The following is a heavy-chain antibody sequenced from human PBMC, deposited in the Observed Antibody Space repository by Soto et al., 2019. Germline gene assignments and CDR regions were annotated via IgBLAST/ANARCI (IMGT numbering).Heavy chain of an antibody. Sequence: SPTLSLTCGICGDSVSNNGATWNWIRQSPSRGLEWLGRAYYRSRWLYDYATSVRGRITINPDTSKNQFSLQLNSVTPEDTAVYYCARDPPDFNSGFDYWGQGTLVTVSS. CDR3: ARDPPDFNSGFDY. V-gene: IGHV6-1*01. J-gene: IGHJ4*02. D-gene: IGHD1-26*01. CDR1: GDSVSNNGAT. CDR2: AYYRSRWLY.